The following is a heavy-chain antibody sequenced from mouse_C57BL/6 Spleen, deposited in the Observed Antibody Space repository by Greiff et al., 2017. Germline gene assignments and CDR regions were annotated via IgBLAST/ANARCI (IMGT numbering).Heavy chain of an antibody. J-gene: IGHJ3*01. CDR1: GFNIKDYY. CDR3: ARVHYYGSSYGSFAD. Sequence: VQLQQSGAELVKPGASVKLSCTASGFNIKDYYMHWVKQRTEQGLEWIGRIDPEDGATKYDPKFQGKATITADTSSNTAYLQLSSLTSEDTAVYYCARVHYYGSSYGSFADWGQGTLVTVSA. D-gene: IGHD1-1*01. CDR2: IDPEDGAT. V-gene: IGHV14-2*01.